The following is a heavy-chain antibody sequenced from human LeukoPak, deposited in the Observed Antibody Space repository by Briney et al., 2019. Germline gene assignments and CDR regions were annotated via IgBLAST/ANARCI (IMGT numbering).Heavy chain of an antibody. CDR3: AKDHIRRDGYSDFDY. V-gene: IGHV3-23*01. CDR1: GFTFSSYA. CDR2: ISDSGTGT. D-gene: IGHD5-24*01. J-gene: IGHJ4*02. Sequence: GGSLRLSCAASGFTFSSYAMSWVRQAPGKGMEWVSGISDSGTGTYYADSVKGRFTISRDNSKNTLFLQMNSLRAEDTAVYYCAKDHIRRDGYSDFDYWGQGTLVTVSS.